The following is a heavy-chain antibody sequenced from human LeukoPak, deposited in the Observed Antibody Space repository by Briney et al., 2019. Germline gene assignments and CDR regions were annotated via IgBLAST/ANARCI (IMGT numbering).Heavy chain of an antibody. CDR1: GFTVSSYS. J-gene: IGHJ3*02. CDR2: ISSGSLTI. V-gene: IGHV3-48*04. Sequence: GGSLRLSCEASGFTVSSYSMNWVRQAPGKGLEWLSYISSGSLTIHYADSVKGRFTISRDNAKNSLYLQMNSLRAEDTAVYYCARARRADLRFGEAFRHSKAVRAFDIWGQGTMVTVSS. D-gene: IGHD3-10*01. CDR3: ARARRADLRFGEAFRHSKAVRAFDI.